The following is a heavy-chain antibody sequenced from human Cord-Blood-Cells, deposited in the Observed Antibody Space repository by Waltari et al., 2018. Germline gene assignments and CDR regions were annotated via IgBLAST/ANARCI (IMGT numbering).Heavy chain of an antibody. D-gene: IGHD6-6*01. CDR2: ISYDGSNK. V-gene: IGHV3-30-3*01. CDR3: ARDQYSNYFDY. J-gene: IGHJ4*02. CDR1: GFTFSSYA. Sequence: QVQLVESGGGVVQPGRSLRLSCAASGFTFSSYAMHWVRQAPGKGLGGVAVISYDGSNKYYADSVKGRFTISRDNSKNTLYLQMNSLRAEDTAVYYCARDQYSNYFDYWGQGTLVTVSS.